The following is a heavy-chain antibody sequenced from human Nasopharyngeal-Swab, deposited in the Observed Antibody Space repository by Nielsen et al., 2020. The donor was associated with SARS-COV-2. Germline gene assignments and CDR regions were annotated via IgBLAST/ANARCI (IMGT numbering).Heavy chain of an antibody. CDR3: VRCPVEGATGYFQF. V-gene: IGHV3-74*03. D-gene: IGHD1-26*01. CDR1: GFTFSNYW. CDR2: IDMRGRTT. J-gene: IGHJ1*01. Sequence: GGSLRLSCATSGFTFSNYWMHWVRQAPGKGLEWVARIDMRGRTTTHADSVKGRFTISRDNAKNTLSLQMNSLTPADTAVYFCVRCPVEGATGYFQFWGQGTLVTVSS.